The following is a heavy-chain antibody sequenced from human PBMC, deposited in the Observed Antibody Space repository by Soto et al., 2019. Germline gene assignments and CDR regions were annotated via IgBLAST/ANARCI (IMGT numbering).Heavy chain of an antibody. Sequence: TGGSLRLSCAASGLTFSSYGMHWVRQAPGKGLEWVAVIWYDGSNKYYADSVKGRFTISRDNSKNTLYLQMNSLRAEDTAVYYCARDPRYSSSWYYFDYWGQGTLVTVSS. CDR2: IWYDGSNK. D-gene: IGHD6-13*01. CDR1: GLTFSSYG. V-gene: IGHV3-33*01. J-gene: IGHJ4*02. CDR3: ARDPRYSSSWYYFDY.